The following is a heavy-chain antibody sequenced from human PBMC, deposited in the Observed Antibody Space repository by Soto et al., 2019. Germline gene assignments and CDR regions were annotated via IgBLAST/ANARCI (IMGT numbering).Heavy chain of an antibody. J-gene: IGHJ6*02. Sequence: QVQLVESGGGVVQPGTSLRLSCAASGFSFSSYAMHWVRQAPGKGLEWVAVTSYDGGNEFYADSVKGRFTISRDNSKNTLYLQMNSLRAEDTAVYHCAKDTAVLMRNYYYDMDVWGQGTTVTVSS. CDR2: TSYDGGNE. CDR1: GFSFSSYA. CDR3: AKDTAVLMRNYYYDMDV. D-gene: IGHD3-16*01. V-gene: IGHV3-30*18.